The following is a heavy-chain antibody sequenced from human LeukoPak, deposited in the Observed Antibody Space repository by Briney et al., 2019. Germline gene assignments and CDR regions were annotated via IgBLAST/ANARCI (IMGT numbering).Heavy chain of an antibody. CDR2: IYHSGST. Sequence: PSETLSLTCTVSGGSISSGGYYWSWIRQPPGKGLEWIGYIYHSGSTYYNPSLKSRVTISVDRSKNQFSLKLSSVTAADTAVYYCVQGLPAAHHEYPFDYWGQGTLVTVSS. J-gene: IGHJ4*02. CDR1: GGSISSGGYY. V-gene: IGHV4-30-2*01. CDR3: VQGLPAAHHEYPFDY. D-gene: IGHD2-2*01.